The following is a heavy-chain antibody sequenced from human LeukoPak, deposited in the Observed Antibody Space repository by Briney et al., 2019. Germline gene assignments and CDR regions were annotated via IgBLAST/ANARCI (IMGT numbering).Heavy chain of an antibody. V-gene: IGHV1-69*05. CDR3: ASGCSGGSCYFDY. D-gene: IGHD2-15*01. Sequence: GASVKVSCKASGGTFSSYAISWVRQAPGQGLEWIGGIIPIFGTANYAQKFQGRVTITTDESTSTAYMELSSLRSEDTAVYYCASGCSGGSCYFDYWGQGTLVTVSS. J-gene: IGHJ4*02. CDR2: IIPIFGTA. CDR1: GGTFSSYA.